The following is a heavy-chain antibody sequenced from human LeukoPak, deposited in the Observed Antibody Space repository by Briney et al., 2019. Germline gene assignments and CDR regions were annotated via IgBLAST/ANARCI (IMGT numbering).Heavy chain of an antibody. V-gene: IGHV4-59*01. CDR1: GGSISSYY. CDR3: AGGHPAAHRAFDI. D-gene: IGHD2-2*01. CDR2: IYYSGST. J-gene: IGHJ3*02. Sequence: SETLSLTCTVSGGSISSYYWSWIRQPPGKGLEWIGYIYYSGSTNYNPSLKSRVTISVDTSKNQFSLKLSSVTAADTAVYYCAGGHPAAHRAFDIWGQGTMVTVSS.